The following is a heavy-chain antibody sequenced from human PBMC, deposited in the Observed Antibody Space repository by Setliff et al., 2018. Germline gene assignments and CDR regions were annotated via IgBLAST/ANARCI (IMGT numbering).Heavy chain of an antibody. CDR1: GYTFSSYA. V-gene: IGHV7-4-1*02. D-gene: IGHD4-4*01. CDR2: INTNTGNP. J-gene: IGHJ6*03. Sequence: GASVKVSCKASGYTFSSYAVNWVRQAPGQGLEWVGWINTNTGNPTYAQGFTGRFVFSLDTSVSTAYLQISSLKAEDSAVYYCARASRFGTTVYRGDYYMDVWGKGTTVTVSS. CDR3: ARASRFGTTVYRGDYYMDV.